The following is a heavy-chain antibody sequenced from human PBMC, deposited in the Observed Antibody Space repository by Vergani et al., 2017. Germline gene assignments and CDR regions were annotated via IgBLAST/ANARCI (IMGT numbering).Heavy chain of an antibody. Sequence: QVQLVQSGAEVKKPGASVKVSCKASGYTFTSYGISWVRQAPGQGLEWMGWISAYNGNTNYAQKRQGRVTMTTDTSTRTAYMELRSLRSDDTAVYYCARDLVPYYYDSSGYWRGRYFDYWGQGTLVTVSS. CDR2: ISAYNGNT. CDR3: ARDLVPYYYDSSGYWRGRYFDY. V-gene: IGHV1-18*01. CDR1: GYTFTSYG. D-gene: IGHD3-22*01. J-gene: IGHJ4*02.